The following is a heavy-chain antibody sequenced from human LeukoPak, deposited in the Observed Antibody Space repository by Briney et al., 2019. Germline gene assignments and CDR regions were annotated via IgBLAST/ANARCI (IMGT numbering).Heavy chain of an antibody. Sequence: GGSLRLSCAASGLSFSSFAMSWVRQGPARGLEWVSSMRGNGETFYADSVKGRFTLSSDSSRNTVYFQLNNLRVEDTAIYYCAKASWVSSTDAVRWGQGTLVTVSS. J-gene: IGHJ4*02. V-gene: IGHV3-23*01. CDR3: AKASWVSSTDAVR. CDR1: GLSFSSFA. CDR2: MRGNGET. D-gene: IGHD3-16*01.